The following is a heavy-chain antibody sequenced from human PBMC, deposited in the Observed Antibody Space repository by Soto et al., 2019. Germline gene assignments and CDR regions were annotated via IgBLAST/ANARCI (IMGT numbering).Heavy chain of an antibody. V-gene: IGHV1-46*01. CDR2: INPSGGST. Sequence: QVQLVQSGAEVKKPGASVKVSCKASGYTFTSYYMHWVRQAPGQGLEWMGIINPSGGSTSYEQKCQGRVTMTRDTSTSTVYMELSSLRSEDTAVYYCARVRRYYDILTGYYAFDYWGQGTLVTVSS. D-gene: IGHD3-9*01. J-gene: IGHJ4*02. CDR3: ARVRRYYDILTGYYAFDY. CDR1: GYTFTSYY.